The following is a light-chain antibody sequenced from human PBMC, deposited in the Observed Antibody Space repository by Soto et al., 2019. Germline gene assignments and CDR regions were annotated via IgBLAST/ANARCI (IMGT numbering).Light chain of an antibody. CDR1: QIISSW. CDR3: QQYSSYPLT. V-gene: IGKV1-5*03. J-gene: IGKJ4*01. CDR2: RAS. Sequence: DLQMTQSPSTLSASVGDRVTITCRASQIISSWLAWYQQKPGKAPNLLIHRASTLKSGVPSRFSGSGSGTEFTLTISSLQPDDFATYYCQQYSSYPLTFGGGTEVEI.